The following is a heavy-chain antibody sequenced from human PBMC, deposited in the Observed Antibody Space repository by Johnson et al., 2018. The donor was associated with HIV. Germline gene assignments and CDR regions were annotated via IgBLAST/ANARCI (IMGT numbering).Heavy chain of an antibody. J-gene: IGHJ3*02. CDR1: GFTVSSNY. D-gene: IGHD6-6*01. V-gene: IGHV3-53*01. CDR2: SGSGGST. Sequence: EVQLVESGGGLIQPGGSLRLSCAASGFTVSSNYMSWVRQAPGKGLAWVSAISGSGGSTYYADSVKGRFTISRDNSKNTLYLQMNSLRTEDTAVYYCARDLRPAFDIWGQGTMVTVSS. CDR3: ARDLRPAFDI.